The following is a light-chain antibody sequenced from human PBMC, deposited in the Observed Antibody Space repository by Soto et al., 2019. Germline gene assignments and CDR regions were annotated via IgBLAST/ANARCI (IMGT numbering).Light chain of an antibody. Sequence: DIQMTQSPSSLSASVGDRVTITCRASKGISNYLAWYQHKPGKVPKLLIYAASTLQSGVPSRFSGSGSGTDFTLTISSRQPEDVATYYCQKYNSAPWTFGQGTKVEIK. J-gene: IGKJ1*01. CDR2: AAS. CDR1: KGISNY. V-gene: IGKV1-27*01. CDR3: QKYNSAPWT.